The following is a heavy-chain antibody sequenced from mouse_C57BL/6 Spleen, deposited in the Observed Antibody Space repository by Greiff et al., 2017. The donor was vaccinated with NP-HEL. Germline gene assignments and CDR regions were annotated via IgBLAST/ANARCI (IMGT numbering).Heavy chain of an antibody. D-gene: IGHD1-1*01. J-gene: IGHJ4*01. Sequence: QVQLQQPGAELVKPGASVKLSCKASGYTFTSYWMQWVKQRPGQGLEWIGEIDPSDSYTNYNQKFKGKATLTVDTSSSTAYMQLSSLTSEDSAVYYCARSYGSSYRYAMDYWGQGTSVTVSS. CDR1: GYTFTSYW. CDR3: ARSYGSSYRYAMDY. V-gene: IGHV1-50*01. CDR2: IDPSDSYT.